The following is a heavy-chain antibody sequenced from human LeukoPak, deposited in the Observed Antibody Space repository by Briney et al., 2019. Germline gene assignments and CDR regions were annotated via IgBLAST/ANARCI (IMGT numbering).Heavy chain of an antibody. CDR1: AGSFSGYY. CDR2: INHSGST. D-gene: IGHD1-26*01. CDR3: ASILIDGSYLIDY. Sequence: SETLSLTCQVYAGSFSGYYWSWIRQPPGKGLEWIGEINHSGSTNYNPSLKSRVTISVDTSKNHFSLKLSSVTAADTAVYYCASILIDGSYLIDYWGQGTLVTVSS. J-gene: IGHJ4*02. V-gene: IGHV4-34*01.